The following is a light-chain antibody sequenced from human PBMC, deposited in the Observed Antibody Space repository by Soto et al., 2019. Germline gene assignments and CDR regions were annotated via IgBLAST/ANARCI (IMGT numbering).Light chain of an antibody. J-gene: IGKJ4*01. CDR3: QKYNSAPLT. CDR1: LPISNY. Sequence: QMTQSPSSLSSSVGDSVTITCRASLPISNYLAWYQQKTGKIPNILIYAESTLQAGVPSRLSGSGSGTDFTLTISRLQPEDVAAYYCQKYNSAPLTCGGGTKVDIK. V-gene: IGKV1-27*01. CDR2: AES.